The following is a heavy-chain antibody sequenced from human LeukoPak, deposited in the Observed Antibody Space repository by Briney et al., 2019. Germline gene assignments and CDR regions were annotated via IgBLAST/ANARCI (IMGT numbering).Heavy chain of an antibody. CDR3: VRDAS. CDR1: GFSVTNNY. Sequence: PGGSLRLSCAASGFSVTNNYMSWVRQAPGKGLEWVSAIYSGGGTYYADSVKGRFTLSRDISKNTLYLQMNSLRAEDTAVYYCVRDASWGQGTLVTVSS. J-gene: IGHJ4*02. CDR2: IYSGGGT. V-gene: IGHV3-66*01.